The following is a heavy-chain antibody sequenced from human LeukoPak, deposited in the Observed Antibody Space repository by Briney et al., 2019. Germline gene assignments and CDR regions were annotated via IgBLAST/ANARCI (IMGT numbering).Heavy chain of an antibody. J-gene: IGHJ4*02. CDR3: ANHHPTTRYSSSSHYFDY. CDR1: GFTFSSYG. CDR2: IRYDGSNK. Sequence: GGSLRLSCAASGFTFSSYGMHWVRQAPGKGLEWVAFIRYDGSNKYYADSVKGRFTISRDNSKNTLYLQMNSLRAEDTAVYYCANHHPTTRYSSSSHYFDYWGQGTLVTVSS. V-gene: IGHV3-30*02. D-gene: IGHD6-6*01.